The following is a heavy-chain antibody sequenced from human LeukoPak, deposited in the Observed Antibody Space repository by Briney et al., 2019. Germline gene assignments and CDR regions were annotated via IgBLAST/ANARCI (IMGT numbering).Heavy chain of an antibody. CDR3: AKGPETGTTRHQLRWFAP. CDR1: GFTFSSYA. Sequence: PGGSLRLSCAASGFTFSSYAMSWVRQAPGEGLECVSAISGSGASTYYADSVKGRFTISRDNSKNTLYLQMTSLRAEDTAVYHCAKGPETGTTRHQLRWFAPWGQGTLVTVAS. V-gene: IGHV3-23*01. CDR2: ISGSGAST. D-gene: IGHD1-7*01. J-gene: IGHJ5*02.